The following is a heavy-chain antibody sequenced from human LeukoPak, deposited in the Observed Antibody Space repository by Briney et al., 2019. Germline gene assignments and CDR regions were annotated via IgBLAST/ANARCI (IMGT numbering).Heavy chain of an antibody. CDR3: AKDHDYGDYEDWFDP. J-gene: IGHJ5*02. CDR1: GFTFSSYG. V-gene: IGHV3-30*18. CDR2: ISYDGSNK. Sequence: GGSLRLSCAASGFTFSSYGMHWVRQAPGKGLEWVAVISYDGSNKYYADSVKGRFTISRDNSKNTLYLQMNSLRAEDTAVYYCAKDHDYGDYEDWFDPWGQGTLVTVSS. D-gene: IGHD4-17*01.